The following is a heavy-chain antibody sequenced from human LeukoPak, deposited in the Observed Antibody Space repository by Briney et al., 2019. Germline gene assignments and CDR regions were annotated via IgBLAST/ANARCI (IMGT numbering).Heavy chain of an antibody. V-gene: IGHV3-21*01. Sequence: GGSLRLSCTASGFTVLSNWMSWVRQAPGKGLEWVSSISSSSSYIYYADSVKGRFTISRDNAKNSLYLQMNSLRAEDTAVYHCARDGATVGHGMDVWGQGTTVTVSS. CDR2: ISSSSSYI. D-gene: IGHD4-23*01. CDR3: ARDGATVGHGMDV. CDR1: GFTVLSNW. J-gene: IGHJ6*02.